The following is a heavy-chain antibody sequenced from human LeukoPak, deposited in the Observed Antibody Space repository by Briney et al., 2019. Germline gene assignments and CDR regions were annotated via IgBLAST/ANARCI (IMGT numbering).Heavy chain of an antibody. CDR3: ARALYGSGGPSDY. CDR2: IYYSGST. D-gene: IGHD3-10*01. CDR1: GGSISSGDYY. Sequence: SETLSLTCTVSGGSISSGDYYWSWIRQPPGKGLEWIGYIYYSGSTYYNPSLKSRVTISVDTSKNQFSLKLSSVTAADTAVYYCARALYGSGGPSDYWGQGTLVTVSS. J-gene: IGHJ4*02. V-gene: IGHV4-30-4*08.